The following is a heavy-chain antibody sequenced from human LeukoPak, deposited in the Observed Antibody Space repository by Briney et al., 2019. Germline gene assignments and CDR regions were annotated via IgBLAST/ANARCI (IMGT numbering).Heavy chain of an antibody. CDR2: ISSRNSYI. J-gene: IGHJ4*02. CDR1: EFTFSHYT. CDR3: ARSLGFYDSSGAYYFDY. V-gene: IGHV3-21*01. D-gene: IGHD3-22*01. Sequence: KPGGSLRLSCAASEFTFSHYTMNWVRQAPGKGLEWVSSISSRNSYIYYADSVKGRFTISRDNAEKSLYLQMNSLRAEDTAVYYCARSLGFYDSSGAYYFDYWGQGTLDTVSS.